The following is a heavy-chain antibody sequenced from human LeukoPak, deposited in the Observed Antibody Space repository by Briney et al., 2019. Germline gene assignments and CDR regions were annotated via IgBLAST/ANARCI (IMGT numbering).Heavy chain of an antibody. CDR3: TKGALGGLKGPRDC. D-gene: IGHD3-10*01. CDR2: ITWNSDSI. V-gene: IGHV3-9*01. Sequence: PGRSLRLSCAASGFTFDDYAMHWVRQAPGKGLEWVSGITWNSDSIAYADSVKGRFTISRDNAKNSLYLQMNSLRAEDTAFYYCTKGALGGLKGPRDCWGQGTLVTVSS. CDR1: GFTFDDYA. J-gene: IGHJ4*02.